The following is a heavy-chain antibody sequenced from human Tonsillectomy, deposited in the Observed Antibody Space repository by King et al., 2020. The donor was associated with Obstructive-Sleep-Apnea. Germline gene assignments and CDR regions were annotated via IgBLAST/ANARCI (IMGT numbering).Heavy chain of an antibody. J-gene: IGHJ4*02. CDR3: ARGGGLPGIAAAAALFDY. CDR1: GGSISSYY. Sequence: VQLQESGPGLVKPSETLSLTCTVSGGSISSYYWSWIRQPPGKGLEWIGYIYYSGSTNYNPSLKSRVTISVDTSKNQFSLKLSSVTAAATAVYYCARGGGLPGIAAAAALFDYWGQGTLVTVSS. CDR2: IYYSGST. V-gene: IGHV4-59*01. D-gene: IGHD6-13*01.